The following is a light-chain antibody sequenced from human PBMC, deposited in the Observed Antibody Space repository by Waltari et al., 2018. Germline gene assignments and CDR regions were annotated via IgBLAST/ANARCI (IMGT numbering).Light chain of an antibody. J-gene: IGLJ2*01. CDR1: TLGEKY. CDR2: EDS. Sequence: YDLTQTPSVSVSPGQTASITCSGDTLGEKYVSWYQVRPGQSPVVVIHEDSKRPSGISERCPGSNPGNTATLTISGAQPMDEADYYCQVWDISTVVFGGGTKLTVL. V-gene: IGLV3-1*01. CDR3: QVWDISTVV.